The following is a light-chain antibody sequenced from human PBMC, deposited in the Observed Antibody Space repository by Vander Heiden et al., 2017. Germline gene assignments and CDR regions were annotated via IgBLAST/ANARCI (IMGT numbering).Light chain of an antibody. CDR1: QSISSY. CDR3: QQSYSTGRMYT. V-gene: IGKV1-39*01. CDR2: AAS. J-gene: IGKJ2*01. Sequence: DIQMTQSPSSLSASVGDRVTITCRASQSISSYLNWYQQKPGKAPKLLIYAASSLQSGVPSRFSGSGSGTDFTLTISSLQPEDFATYYCQQSYSTGRMYTFGQGTKLENK.